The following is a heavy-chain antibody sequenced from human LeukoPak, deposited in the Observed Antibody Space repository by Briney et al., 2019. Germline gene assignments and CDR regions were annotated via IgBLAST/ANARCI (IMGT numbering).Heavy chain of an antibody. D-gene: IGHD1-1*01. Sequence: GGSLRLSCAASGFTFSSYGMTWLRQAPGKGLEWVSAISGSGGSTYHADSVKGRFTISRDNFKNTVYLQMNSLRAEDTAVYYCAKGMQPNDYYYYGLEVWGQGTTVTVSS. CDR2: ISGSGGST. V-gene: IGHV3-23*01. J-gene: IGHJ6*02. CDR1: GFTFSSYG. CDR3: AKGMQPNDYYYYGLEV.